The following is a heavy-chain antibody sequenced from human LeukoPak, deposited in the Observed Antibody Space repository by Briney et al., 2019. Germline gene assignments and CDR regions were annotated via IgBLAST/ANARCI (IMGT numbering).Heavy chain of an antibody. Sequence: PGRSLRLSCAASGFAFNTYAMHWVRQAPGQGLEWVALIWHDGSHKFYSNSVRGQFTISRDNSKNTVSLQMNNLRPEDTAVYCAREIFGSGSYPDFWGQGTLVTVSS. J-gene: IGHJ4*02. CDR2: IWHDGSHK. V-gene: IGHV3-33*01. D-gene: IGHD3-10*01. CDR1: GFAFNTYA. CDR3: AREIFGSGSYPDF.